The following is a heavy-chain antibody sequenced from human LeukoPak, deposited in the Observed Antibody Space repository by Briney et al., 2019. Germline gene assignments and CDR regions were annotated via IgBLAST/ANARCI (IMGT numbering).Heavy chain of an antibody. CDR2: ISGSGSYI. V-gene: IGHV3-21*01. CDR1: GFTFSQYN. J-gene: IGHJ3*01. D-gene: IGHD4-17*01. Sequence: KPGGSLRLSCEVSGFTFSQYNMDWVRQAPGKGLEWVSSISGSGSYIHYADSMKGRFTISRDNAKKSVYLHMSRLRAEDTAVYYCARGLGSGDYVANAFDFWGRGTTVSVS. CDR3: ARGLGSGDYVANAFDF.